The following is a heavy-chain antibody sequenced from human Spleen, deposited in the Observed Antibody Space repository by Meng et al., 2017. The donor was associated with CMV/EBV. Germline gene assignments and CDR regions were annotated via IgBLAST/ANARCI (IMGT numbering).Heavy chain of an antibody. D-gene: IGHD3-10*01. J-gene: IGHJ4*02. CDR3: VREFVGGHFDY. CDR1: GYAFTTYL. Sequence: SWKASGYAFTTYLIHWVRQAPGQGLEWIGLINPSDGGTGYTQKFRDRVSITRDTSTNTVYMELTGLTFEDMATYYCVREFVGGHFDYWGQGTLVTVSS. CDR2: INPSDGGT. V-gene: IGHV1-46*01.